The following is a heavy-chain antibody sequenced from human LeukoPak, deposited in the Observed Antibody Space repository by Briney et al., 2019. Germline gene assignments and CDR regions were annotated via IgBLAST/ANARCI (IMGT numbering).Heavy chain of an antibody. D-gene: IGHD2-2*02. CDR3: ARSLPLYCRSTSCYTGYYYYYMDV. V-gene: IGHV1-69*05. J-gene: IGHJ6*03. CDR1: GGTFSSYA. Sequence: SVKVSCKASGGTFSSYAMSWVRQAPGQGLEWMGGIIPIFGTANYAQKFQGRVTITTDESTSTAYMELSSLRSEDTAVYYCARSLPLYCRSTSCYTGYYYYYMDVWGKGTTATVSS. CDR2: IIPIFGTA.